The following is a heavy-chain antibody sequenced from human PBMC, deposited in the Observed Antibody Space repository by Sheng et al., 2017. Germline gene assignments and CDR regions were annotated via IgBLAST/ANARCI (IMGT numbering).Heavy chain of an antibody. CDR2: ISGSGGST. V-gene: IGHV3-23*01. J-gene: IGHJ1*01. D-gene: IGHD3-10*01. CDR3: AKGVEWFSPRATAEYFQH. Sequence: EVQLLESGGGLVQPGGSLRLSCAASGFTFSSYAMSWVRQAPGKGLEWVSAISGSGGSTYYADSVKGRFTISRDNSKNTLYLQMNSLRAEDTAVYYCAKGVEWFSPRATAEYFQHWGQGTLVTVSS. CDR1: GFTFSSYA.